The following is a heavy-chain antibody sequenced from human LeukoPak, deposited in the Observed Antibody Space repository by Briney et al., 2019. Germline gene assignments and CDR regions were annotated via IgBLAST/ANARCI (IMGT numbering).Heavy chain of an antibody. CDR3: LLALVDRGMVTDY. Sequence: SETLSLTCAVYGGSFSDYYWTWIRQPPGKGLEWIGEINHSGSTKYNPSLKSRVTIFVDTSRNQFSLRLSSVTAADTAVYYCLLALVDRGMVTDYWGQGTLVTVSS. D-gene: IGHD5-18*01. CDR2: INHSGST. V-gene: IGHV4-34*01. J-gene: IGHJ4*02. CDR1: GGSFSDYY.